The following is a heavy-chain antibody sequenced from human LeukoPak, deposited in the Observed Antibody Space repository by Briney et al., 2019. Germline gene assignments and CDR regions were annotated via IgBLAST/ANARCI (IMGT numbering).Heavy chain of an antibody. Sequence: GGSLRLSCEVSGISVRGSYMSWVRQAPGKGLEWFSVIYSGDRTYYAESVKGRFTISRDTSKNTLYLQMNNLRADDTARYYCTRDLTGTTWSENDYWGQGTLVTISS. CDR1: GISVRGSY. V-gene: IGHV3-53*01. D-gene: IGHD6-13*01. CDR2: IYSGDRT. CDR3: TRDLTGTTWSENDY. J-gene: IGHJ4*02.